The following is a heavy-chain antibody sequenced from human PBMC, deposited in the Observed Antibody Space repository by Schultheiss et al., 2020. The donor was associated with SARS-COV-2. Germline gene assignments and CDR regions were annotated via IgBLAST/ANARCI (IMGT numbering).Heavy chain of an antibody. J-gene: IGHJ2*01. Sequence: SETLSLTCTVSGGSISSGDYYWSWIRQPQGKGLEWIGYIYYSGSTYYNPSLKSRVTISVDTSKNQFSLKLSSVTAADTAVYYCARDFTGFWHFDLWGRGTLVTVSS. CDR1: GGSISSGDYY. D-gene: IGHD1-1*01. V-gene: IGHV4-30-4*01. CDR2: IYYSGST. CDR3: ARDFTGFWHFDL.